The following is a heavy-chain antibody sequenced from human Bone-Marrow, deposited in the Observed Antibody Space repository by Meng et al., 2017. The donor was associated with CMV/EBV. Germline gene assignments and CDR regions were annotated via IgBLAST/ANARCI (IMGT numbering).Heavy chain of an antibody. D-gene: IGHD1-26*01. J-gene: IGHJ3*02. CDR3: AREKSGSYYGGAFDI. CDR2: INPSGGST. CDR1: GYTFTSYD. V-gene: IGHV1-46*01. Sequence: ASVKVSCKASGYTFTSYDINWVRQATGQGLEWMGIINPSGGSTSYAQKFQGRVTMTRDTSTSTVYMELSSLRSEDTAVYYCAREKSGSYYGGAFDIWGQGTMVTVSS.